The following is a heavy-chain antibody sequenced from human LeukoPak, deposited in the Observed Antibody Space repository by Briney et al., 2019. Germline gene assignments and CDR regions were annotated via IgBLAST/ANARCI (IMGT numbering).Heavy chain of an antibody. CDR1: GYTFSSYG. CDR3: ARPQEEDGYNYNWAFDY. CDR2: ISAYTGNT. Sequence: ASVKVSCKASGYTFSSYGISWVRQAPGQGLEWTGWISAYTGNTNYAQKLQGRVTMSTDTSTSTAYMELRSLRSDDTAVYYCARPQEEDGYNYNWAFDYWGQGTLVTVSS. D-gene: IGHD5-24*01. J-gene: IGHJ4*02. V-gene: IGHV1-18*01.